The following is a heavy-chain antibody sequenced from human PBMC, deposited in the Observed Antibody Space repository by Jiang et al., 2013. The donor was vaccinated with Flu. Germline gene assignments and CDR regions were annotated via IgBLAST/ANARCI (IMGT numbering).Heavy chain of an antibody. CDR3: ARQFCSSISCSFDS. CDR2: IYYSGST. CDR1: GGSISTDYY. D-gene: IGHD2-2*01. Sequence: GPGLVKPSQTLSLTCTVSGGSISTDYYWNWIRQYPGKGLEWIGYIYYSGSTYSNPSLKSRVTISVDTSKNQFSLNLRSVTAADTAVYYCARQFCSSISCSFDSWGQGTLVTVSS. V-gene: IGHV4-31*03. J-gene: IGHJ4*02.